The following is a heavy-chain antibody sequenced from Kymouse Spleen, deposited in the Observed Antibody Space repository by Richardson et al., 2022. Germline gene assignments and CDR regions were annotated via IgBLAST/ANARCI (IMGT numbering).Heavy chain of an antibody. D-gene: IGHD5-18,IGHD5-18*01. CDR1: GGSFSGYY. CDR3: ARRGYSYGYWFDP. CDR2: INHSGST. Sequence: QVQLQQWGAGLLKPSETLSLTCAVYGGSFSGYYWSWIRQPPGKGLEWIGEINHSGSTNYNPSLKSRVTISVDTSKNQFSLKLSSVTAADTAVYYCARRGYSYGYWFDPWGQGTLVTVSS. J-gene: IGHJ5*02. V-gene: IGHV4-34*01.